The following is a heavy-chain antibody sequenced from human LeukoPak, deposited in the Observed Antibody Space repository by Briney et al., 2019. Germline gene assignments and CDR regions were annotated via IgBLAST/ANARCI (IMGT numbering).Heavy chain of an antibody. CDR2: IYSDGRT. J-gene: IGHJ4*02. V-gene: IGHV3-53*05. Sequence: PGGSLRLSCAASGFTVSNKYMTWVRQAPGKGLEWVSLIYSDGRTYYADSVKGRCTISRDNAKNSLYLQMNSLRAEDTALYYCAKGTPTHFDYWGQGTLVTVSS. CDR3: AKGTPTHFDY. CDR1: GFTVSNKY.